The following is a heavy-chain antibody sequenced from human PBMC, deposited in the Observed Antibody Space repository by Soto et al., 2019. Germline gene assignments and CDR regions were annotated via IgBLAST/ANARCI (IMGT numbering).Heavy chain of an antibody. CDR2: IIPMYGPA. CDR1: GGTFSSYA. D-gene: IGHD3-10*01. V-gene: IGHV1-69*01. J-gene: IGHJ5*02. CDR3: ARVTSMVRGVIDNWFDP. Sequence: QVPLVQSGAEVKKPGSSVTVSCKASGGTFSSYAIHWVRQAPGQGLEWMGGIIPMYGPAKYAQRFQGRVTITTRESTTTVYMELTSLTSQDTAVYYCARVTSMVRGVIDNWFDPWGHGTLVTVSS.